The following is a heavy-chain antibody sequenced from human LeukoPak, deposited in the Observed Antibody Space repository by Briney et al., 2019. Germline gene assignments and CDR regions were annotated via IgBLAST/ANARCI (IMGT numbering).Heavy chain of an antibody. CDR3: AREEMATTDFDY. CDR1: GYTFTSYY. V-gene: IGHV1-46*01. Sequence: ASVKVSCKASGYTFTSYYMHWVRQAPGQGLEWMGIIDPSGGSTSYAQKFQGRVTMTRDTSTSTVYMELSSLRSEDTAVYYCAREEMATTDFDYWGQGTLVTVSS. J-gene: IGHJ4*02. D-gene: IGHD5-24*01. CDR2: IDPSGGST.